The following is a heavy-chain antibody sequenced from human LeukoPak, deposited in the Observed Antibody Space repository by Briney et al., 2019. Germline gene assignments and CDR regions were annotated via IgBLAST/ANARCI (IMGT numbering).Heavy chain of an antibody. V-gene: IGHV3-30*02. CDR2: IRYDGSNK. D-gene: IGHD3-16*02. CDR1: GFTFSSYG. Sequence: GGSLRLSCAASGFTFSSYGMHWVRQAPGKGLEWEAFIRYDGSNKYYADSVKGRFTISRDNSKNTLYLQMNSLRAEDTAVYYCAKDSNDYVWGSYRYTGYFDYWGQGTLVTVSS. CDR3: AKDSNDYVWGSYRYTGYFDY. J-gene: IGHJ4*02.